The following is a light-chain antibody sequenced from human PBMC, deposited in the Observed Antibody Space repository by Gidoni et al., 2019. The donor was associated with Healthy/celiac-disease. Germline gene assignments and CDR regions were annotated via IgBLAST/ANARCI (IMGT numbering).Light chain of an antibody. Sequence: DIQMTQSPSSLSASVGDRVTITCRASQSISSYLNWYQQKPGKAPKLLIYAASSLHSGVPSRFSGSGSGTDFTLTISSLQPEDFATYYCQQSYSTPPFFGGXTKVEIK. V-gene: IGKV1-39*01. J-gene: IGKJ4*01. CDR2: AAS. CDR3: QQSYSTPPF. CDR1: QSISSY.